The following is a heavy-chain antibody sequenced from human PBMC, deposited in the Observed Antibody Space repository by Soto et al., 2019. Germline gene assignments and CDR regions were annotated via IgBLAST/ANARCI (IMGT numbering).Heavy chain of an antibody. CDR1: GASITTYY. Sequence: SETLSLTCTVSGASITTYYWSWIRQPPGKGLEWIGYISYSGSTDYNPSLKSRVTISFDASKNQISLQVRSATAADAAVYYCARDLKEYCSNGKCNSLNHWRQETLVTVSS. CDR2: ISYSGST. J-gene: IGHJ4*02. D-gene: IGHD2-15*01. V-gene: IGHV4-59*01. CDR3: ARDLKEYCSNGKCNSLNH.